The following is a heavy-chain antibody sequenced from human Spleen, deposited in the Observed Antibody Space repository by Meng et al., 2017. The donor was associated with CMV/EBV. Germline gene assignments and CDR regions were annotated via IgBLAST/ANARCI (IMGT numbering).Heavy chain of an antibody. J-gene: IGHJ4*02. CDR1: FSSYD. CDR2: ISGSGQDT. CDR3: ARDLQTFCGSPGCYDGFPH. V-gene: IGHV3-21*01. Sequence: FSSYDMHWVRQAKGKGLEWGSSISGSGQDTYYADSLRGRFTVSRDNRRKALYLQMDALRVEDTAVYYCARDLQTFCGSPGCYDGFPHWGQGTLVTVSS. D-gene: IGHD2-2*01.